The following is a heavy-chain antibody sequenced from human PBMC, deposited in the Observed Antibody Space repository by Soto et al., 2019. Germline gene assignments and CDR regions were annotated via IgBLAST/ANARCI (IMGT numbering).Heavy chain of an antibody. CDR1: SGSISSSNW. V-gene: IGHV4-4*02. CDR2: IYHSGST. Sequence: SETLSLTCAVSSGSISSSNWWSWVRQPPGKGLEWIGEIYHSGSTNYNPSLKSRVTISVDKSKNQFSLKLSSVTAADTAVYYCARDGSDGDYYYYYMDVWGKGTTVTVSS. D-gene: IGHD4-17*01. J-gene: IGHJ6*03. CDR3: ARDGSDGDYYYYYMDV.